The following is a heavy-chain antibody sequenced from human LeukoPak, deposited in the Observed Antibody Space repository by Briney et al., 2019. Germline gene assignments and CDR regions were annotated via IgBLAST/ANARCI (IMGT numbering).Heavy chain of an antibody. Sequence: ASVKVSCKASGYTFTSYGISWVRQAPGQGLEWMGWINTNTGNPTYAQGFTGRFVFSLDTSVSTAYLQISSLKAEDTAVYYCARVVYYDSSGYYYYGYWGQGTLVTVSS. CDR2: INTNTGNP. D-gene: IGHD3-22*01. J-gene: IGHJ4*02. CDR1: GYTFTSYG. V-gene: IGHV7-4-1*02. CDR3: ARVVYYDSSGYYYYGY.